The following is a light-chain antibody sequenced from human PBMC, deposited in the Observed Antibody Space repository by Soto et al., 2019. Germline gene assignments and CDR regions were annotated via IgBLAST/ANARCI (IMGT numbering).Light chain of an antibody. CDR3: QQSYSTLT. J-gene: IGKJ4*01. V-gene: IGKV1-39*01. Sequence: DIQMTQSPSSLSASVGDRVTITCRASQSISSYFNWYQQKPGKAPKLLIYAASSLQSGVPSRFSGSGSGTDFTITISSLQPEDFATYYCQQSYSTLTFGGGTKVEIK. CDR1: QSISSY. CDR2: AAS.